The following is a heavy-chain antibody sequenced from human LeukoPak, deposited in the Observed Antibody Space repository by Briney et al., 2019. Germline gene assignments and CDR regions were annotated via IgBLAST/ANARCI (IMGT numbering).Heavy chain of an antibody. V-gene: IGHV4-39*01. D-gene: IGHD3-3*01. CDR1: GGSISSYY. CDR3: ARMYYDFWSGYYYYYGMDV. CDR2: IYYSGST. Sequence: SETLSLTCTVSGGSISSYYWGWIRQPPGKGLEWIGSIYYSGSTYYNPSLKSRVTISVDTSKNQFSLKLSSVTAADTAVYYCARMYYDFWSGYYYYYGMDVWGQGTTVTVSS. J-gene: IGHJ6*02.